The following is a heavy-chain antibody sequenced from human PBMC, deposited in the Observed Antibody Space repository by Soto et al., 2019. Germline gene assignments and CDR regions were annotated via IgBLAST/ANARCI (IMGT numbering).Heavy chain of an antibody. CDR2: ISGSGGST. CDR1: GFTFSSYA. CDR3: EKGIARCGFPSFAP. Sequence: PGGSLRLSCAASGFTFSSYAMSWVRQAPGKGLEWVSAISGSGGSTYYADSVKGRFTISRDNSKNTLYLQMNSLRAEDTAVYYCEKGIARCGFPSFAPWAQGPLVSAS. J-gene: IGHJ5*02. V-gene: IGHV3-23*01. D-gene: IGHD6-13*01.